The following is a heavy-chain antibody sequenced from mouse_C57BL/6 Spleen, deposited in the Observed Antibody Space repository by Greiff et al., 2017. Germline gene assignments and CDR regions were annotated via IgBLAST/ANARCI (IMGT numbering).Heavy chain of an antibody. D-gene: IGHD6-1*01. CDR3: ASSSYDYDAMDY. V-gene: IGHV1-66*01. Sequence: QVHVKQSGPELVKPGASVKISCKASGYSFTSYYIHWVKQRPGQGLEWIGWIYPGSGNTKYNEKFKGKATLTADTSSSTAYMQLSSLTSEDSAVYYCASSSYDYDAMDYWGQGTSVTVSS. CDR1: GYSFTSYY. CDR2: IYPGSGNT. J-gene: IGHJ4*01.